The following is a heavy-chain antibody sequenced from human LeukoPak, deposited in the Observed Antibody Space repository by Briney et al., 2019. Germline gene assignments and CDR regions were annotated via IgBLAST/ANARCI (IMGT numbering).Heavy chain of an antibody. CDR1: GGTFSSYS. V-gene: IGHV1-69*05. J-gene: IGHJ4*02. D-gene: IGHD2-2*01. Sequence: SVKVSCKASGGTFSSYSISWVRQAPGQGLEWMGGINTVFGTANYAQKFKGRVTITTDESTSTAYTELSSLRSEDTAVHYCARSLGYCSSTSYVNSNFDYWGQEALLTVSS. CDR2: INTVFGTA. CDR3: ARSLGYCSSTSYVNSNFDY.